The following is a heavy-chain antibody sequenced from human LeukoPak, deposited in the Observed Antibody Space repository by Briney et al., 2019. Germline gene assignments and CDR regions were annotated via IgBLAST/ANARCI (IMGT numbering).Heavy chain of an antibody. Sequence: GASVKVSCKASGYTFTSYGISWVRQAPGQGLEWMGWISAYNGNTNYAQKLQGRVTMTTDTSTSTAYMELRSLRSDDTAVYYCARVPSTVVVVAATSWYFDLWGRGTLVTVSS. CDR2: ISAYNGNT. CDR1: GYTFTSYG. D-gene: IGHD2-15*01. V-gene: IGHV1-18*01. CDR3: ARVPSTVVVVAATSWYFDL. J-gene: IGHJ2*01.